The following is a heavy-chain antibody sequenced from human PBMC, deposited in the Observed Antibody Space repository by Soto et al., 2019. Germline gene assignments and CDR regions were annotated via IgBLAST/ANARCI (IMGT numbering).Heavy chain of an antibody. D-gene: IGHD3-16*02. V-gene: IGHV1-8*01. CDR2: MNPNSGNT. J-gene: IGHJ6*02. CDR3: ARTYDYVWGSYHPYYYYYGMDV. CDR1: GYTFTSYD. Sequence: GASVKVSCKASGYTFTSYDINWVRQATGQGLEWMGWMNPNSGNTGYAQKFQGRVTMTRNTSISTAYMELSSLRSDDTAVYYCARTYDYVWGSYHPYYYYYGMDVWGQGTTVTVSS.